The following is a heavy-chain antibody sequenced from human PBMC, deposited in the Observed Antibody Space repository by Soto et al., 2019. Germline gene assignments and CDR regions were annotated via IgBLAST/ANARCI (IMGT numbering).Heavy chain of an antibody. D-gene: IGHD3-22*01. CDR1: GFTFDNFA. Sequence: EVRLLESGGGLEQPGGSLRLSCTTSGFTFDNFAMSWVRQAPGRGLEWVSAISGGGGGRYYADSVKGRFIISRDNSKNTVYLQVNGLRIEATAVYYCAKDVHYDSSGGLDYWGQGTLVTVSS. CDR3: AKDVHYDSSGGLDY. V-gene: IGHV3-23*01. CDR2: ISGGGGGR. J-gene: IGHJ4*02.